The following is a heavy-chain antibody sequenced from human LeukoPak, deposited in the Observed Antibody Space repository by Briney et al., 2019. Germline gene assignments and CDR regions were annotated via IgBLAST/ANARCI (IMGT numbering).Heavy chain of an antibody. CDR3: ARPAGTGSSFSALDI. V-gene: IGHV5-51*01. J-gene: IGHJ3*02. CDR1: GYSFTTYW. Sequence: GESLKISCKGSGYSFTTYWIAWVRQMPGKGLEWMGIIYPGDSDTRYSPSFQGQVTISADKSMTTAYLQWSSLKASDTAIYYCARPAGTGSSFSALDIRGQGTMVTVSS. D-gene: IGHD6-13*01. CDR2: IYPGDSDT.